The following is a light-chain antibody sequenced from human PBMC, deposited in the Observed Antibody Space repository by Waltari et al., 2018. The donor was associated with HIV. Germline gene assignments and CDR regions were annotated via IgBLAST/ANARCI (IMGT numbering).Light chain of an antibody. CDR1: SGAVTSAFP. V-gene: IGLV7-43*01. J-gene: IGLJ3*02. Sequence: QTVVTQESSLTVSPGGTVTLTCASNSGAVTSAFPPNWIQQKPGQTPRALIYSTAYKHSWTPARFSGSLLGGKAALTLSTVQPEDEAAYYCLLYFGGAWVFGGGTKLTVL. CDR2: STA. CDR3: LLYFGGAWV.